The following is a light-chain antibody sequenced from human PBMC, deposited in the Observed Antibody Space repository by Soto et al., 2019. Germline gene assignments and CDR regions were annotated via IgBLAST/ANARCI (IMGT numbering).Light chain of an antibody. CDR2: KAS. J-gene: IGKJ2*01. V-gene: IGKV1-5*03. Sequence: DIQMTQSPSTLSASVGDRVTITCRASQSISSWLAWYQQKPGKAPKLLIYKASSLESGVPSRFSSSGSGTEFTLTISSLQPDDFANYYCQQYNSYLYTFGQGTKLEIK. CDR3: QQYNSYLYT. CDR1: QSISSW.